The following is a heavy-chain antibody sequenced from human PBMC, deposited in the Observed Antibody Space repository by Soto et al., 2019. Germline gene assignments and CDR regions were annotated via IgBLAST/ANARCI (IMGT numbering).Heavy chain of an antibody. CDR2: IWYDGSNK. CDR1: GFTFSSYG. J-gene: IGHJ4*02. V-gene: IGHV3-33*01. Sequence: SLRLSCAASGFTFSSYGMHWVRQAPGKGLEWVAVIWYDGSNKYYADSVKGRFTISRDNSKNTLYLQMNSLRAEDTAVYYCARAIGGDSSGWVDYWGQGTLVTVSS. CDR3: ARAIGGDSSGWVDY. D-gene: IGHD6-19*01.